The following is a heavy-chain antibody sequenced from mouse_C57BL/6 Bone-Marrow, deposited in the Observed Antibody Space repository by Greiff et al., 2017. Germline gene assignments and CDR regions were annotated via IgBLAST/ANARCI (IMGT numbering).Heavy chain of an antibody. V-gene: IGHV1-55*01. J-gene: IGHJ2*01. CDR2: IYPGSGST. Sequence: VQLHQPGAELVKPGASVKMSCKASGYTFTSYWITWVKQRPGQGLEWIGGIYPGSGSTNYNEKFKSKATLTVDTSSSTAYMQLSSLTSEDSAVYYCAREKLRVRSYFDYWGQGTTLTVSS. CDR1: GYTFTSYW. D-gene: IGHD3-2*02. CDR3: AREKLRVRSYFDY.